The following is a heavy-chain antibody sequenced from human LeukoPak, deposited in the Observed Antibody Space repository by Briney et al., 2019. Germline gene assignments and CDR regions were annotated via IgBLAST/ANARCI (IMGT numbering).Heavy chain of an antibody. Sequence: SETLSLTCTVSGGSISSYYWSSIRQPPGKGLEWIGYIYYTGSTNYNPSLKSRVIMSADTSKNQFSLKLSSVPAADTAVYFCARVGGWEPKLHGVTFDYLGQGTLVTVSS. V-gene: IGHV4-59*01. CDR3: ARVGGWEPKLHGVTFDY. CDR2: IYYTGST. CDR1: GGSISSYY. J-gene: IGHJ4*02. D-gene: IGHD1-26*01.